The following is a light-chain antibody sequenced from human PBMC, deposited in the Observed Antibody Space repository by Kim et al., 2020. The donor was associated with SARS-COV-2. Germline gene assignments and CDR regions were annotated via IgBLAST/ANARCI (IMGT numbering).Light chain of an antibody. CDR1: SNNVANQG. CDR3: SAWDSSISAWV. J-gene: IGLJ3*02. Sequence: RQTAKLTCPGISNNVANQGAAWLQQHPGIPPKRLSNKNNNRPSGMEERLSACRSGNTASLTINGLQPENEADYYCSAWDSSISAWVFGGGKRLTVL. CDR2: KNN. V-gene: IGLV10-54*01.